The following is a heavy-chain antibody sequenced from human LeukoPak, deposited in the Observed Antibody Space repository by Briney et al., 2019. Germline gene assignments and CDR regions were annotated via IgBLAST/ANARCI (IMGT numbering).Heavy chain of an antibody. Sequence: GESLKISCKGSGYSFTSYWIGWVRQMPGKGLEWMGIIYPGDSDTRYSPSFQGQVTISADKSISTAYLQWSSLKASDTAMYYCARRHYYDSSGYHPPDYWGQGTLVTVSS. J-gene: IGHJ4*02. CDR3: ARRHYYDSSGYHPPDY. V-gene: IGHV5-51*01. D-gene: IGHD3-22*01. CDR2: IYPGDSDT. CDR1: GYSFTSYW.